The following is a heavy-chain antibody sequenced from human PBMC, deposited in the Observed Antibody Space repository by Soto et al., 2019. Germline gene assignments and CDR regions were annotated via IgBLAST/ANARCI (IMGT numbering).Heavy chain of an antibody. CDR2: IWYDGSNK. D-gene: IGHD3-3*01. CDR3: ARDPDYDFWSGYYNKPFFDY. J-gene: IGHJ4*02. CDR1: GFTFSSYG. Sequence: QVELVESGGGVGQPGRSLRLSCAASGFTFSSYGMHWVRQAPGKGLEWVAVIWYDGSNKYYADSVKGRFTISRDNSKNTLYLQMNSLRAEDTAVYYCARDPDYDFWSGYYNKPFFDYWGQGTLVTVSS. V-gene: IGHV3-33*01.